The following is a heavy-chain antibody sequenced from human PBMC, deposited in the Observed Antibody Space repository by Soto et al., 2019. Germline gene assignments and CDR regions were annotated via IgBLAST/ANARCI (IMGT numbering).Heavy chain of an antibody. CDR3: AKVFSPERGNYFDY. D-gene: IGHD1-1*01. J-gene: IGHJ4*02. V-gene: IGHV3-23*01. CDR2: ISNSFSDGNT. CDR1: GFMFRNYA. Sequence: GGSLRLSCVASGFMFRNYAMNWVRQAPGKGLEWVSAISNSFSDGNTHYADSVKGRFTISRDNDKNTVFLEMNSLRAEDTAVYYCAKVFSPERGNYFDYWGQGTLVTVSS.